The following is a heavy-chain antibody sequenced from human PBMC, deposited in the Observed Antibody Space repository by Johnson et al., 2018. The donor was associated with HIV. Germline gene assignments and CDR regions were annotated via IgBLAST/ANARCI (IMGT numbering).Heavy chain of an antibody. CDR1: GFTFSSYG. J-gene: IGHJ3*02. V-gene: IGHV3-33*01. Sequence: QVQLVESGGGVVQPGRSLRLSCAASGFTFSSYGMHWVRQAPGKGLEWVTFIRYDGRNKYYADSVKGRFSISRDNSKNTLYLQMNSLRAEDTAVYYCARCILTGYYSHDAFDIWGQGTMVTVSS. D-gene: IGHD3-9*01. CDR3: ARCILTGYYSHDAFDI. CDR2: IRYDGRNK.